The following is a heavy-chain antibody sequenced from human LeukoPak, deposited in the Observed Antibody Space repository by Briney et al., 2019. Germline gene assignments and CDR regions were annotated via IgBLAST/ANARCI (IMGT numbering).Heavy chain of an antibody. CDR3: AKAVGGGRDAYDV. V-gene: IGHV3-23*01. J-gene: IGHJ3*01. CDR2: IFDSGAPS. D-gene: IGHD3-16*01. Sequence: GGSLRLSCVASGMSFRHHAMNWVRQAPGKGLEWVSSIFDSGAPSYYADSVKGRFTISRDNARDTFYLQMENLRAEDSATYYCAKAVGGGRDAYDVWGQGTGVIVSS. CDR1: GMSFRHHA.